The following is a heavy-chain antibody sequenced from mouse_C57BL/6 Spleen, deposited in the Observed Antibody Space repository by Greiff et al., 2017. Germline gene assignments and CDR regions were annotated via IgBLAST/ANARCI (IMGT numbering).Heavy chain of an antibody. J-gene: IGHJ3*01. CDR2: IYPRSGNT. CDR1: GYTFTSYG. D-gene: IGHD1-1*01. Sequence: QVQLQQSGAELARPGASVKLSCKASGYTFTSYGISWVKQRTGQGLEWIGEIYPRSGNTYYNEKFKGKATLTAAKSSSTAYMELRSLTSEDSAVYFCARDYGSSYGFAYWGQGTLVTVSA. CDR3: ARDYGSSYGFAY. V-gene: IGHV1-81*01.